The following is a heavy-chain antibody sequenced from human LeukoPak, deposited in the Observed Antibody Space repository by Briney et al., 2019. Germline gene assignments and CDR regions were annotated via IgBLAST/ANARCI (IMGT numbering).Heavy chain of an antibody. CDR2: IKGKKDGETT. Sequence: TGGSLRLSCAASGFTFSSHALTWVRQVPGKGLEWVGRIKGKKDGETTDYAAPVKGRFTISRDNSKNTLYLQMSSLKIEDAAVYYCTTGFYYDTSGYGVDHWGQGALVTVSS. CDR3: TTGFYYDTSGYGVDH. D-gene: IGHD3-22*01. V-gene: IGHV3-15*01. CDR1: GFTFSSHA. J-gene: IGHJ4*02.